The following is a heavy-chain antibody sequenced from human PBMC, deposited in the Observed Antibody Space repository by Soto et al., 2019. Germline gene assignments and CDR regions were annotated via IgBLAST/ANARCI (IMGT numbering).Heavy chain of an antibody. CDR1: GFTFSSYG. CDR3: AKSPHLHLNDPPMYYFDY. Sequence: QVQLVESGGGVVQPGRSLRLSCAASGFTFSSYGMHWVRQAPGKGLEWVAVISYDGSNKYYADSVKGRFTISRDNSKNTLYLQMNSLRAEDTAVYYCAKSPHLHLNDPPMYYFDYWGQGTLVTVSS. D-gene: IGHD1-1*01. V-gene: IGHV3-30*18. J-gene: IGHJ4*02. CDR2: ISYDGSNK.